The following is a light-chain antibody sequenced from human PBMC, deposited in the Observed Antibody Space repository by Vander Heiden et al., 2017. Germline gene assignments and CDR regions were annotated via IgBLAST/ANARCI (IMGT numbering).Light chain of an antibody. CDR1: QSLLHSNGYNY. V-gene: IGKV2-28*01. J-gene: IGKJ3*01. CDR3: MQALQTPFT. Sequence: DIVMTQSPVSLPVTPGETASISCRSSQSLLHSNGYNYLDWYLQKPGQSPQLLIYLGSNRASGVPDRFSGSGSGKDFTLKISRVEAEDVGVYYCMQALQTPFTFGPGTKVDIK. CDR2: LGS.